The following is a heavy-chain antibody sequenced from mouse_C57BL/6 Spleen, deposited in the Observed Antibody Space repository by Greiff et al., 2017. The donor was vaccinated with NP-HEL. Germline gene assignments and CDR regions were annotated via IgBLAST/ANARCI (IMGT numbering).Heavy chain of an antibody. Sequence: EVQLQQSGAELVRPGASVKLSCTASGFNIKDYYMHWVKQRPEQGLEWIGRIGTEDGDPEYDPKFQGKATLTADTSSNTAYLQLSSLTSEDTAVYYCTTITTDFDYWGQGTTLTVSS. CDR3: TTITTDFDY. D-gene: IGHD1-1*01. CDR2: IGTEDGDP. CDR1: GFNIKDYY. J-gene: IGHJ2*01. V-gene: IGHV14-1*01.